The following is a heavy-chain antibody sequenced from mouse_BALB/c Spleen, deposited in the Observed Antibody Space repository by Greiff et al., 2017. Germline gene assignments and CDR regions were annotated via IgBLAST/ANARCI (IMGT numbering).Heavy chain of an antibody. V-gene: IGHV1-69*02. J-gene: IGHJ2*01. D-gene: IGHD3-2*01. CDR1: GYTFTSYW. Sequence: QVQLQQPGAELVRPGASVKLSCKASGYTFTSYWINWVKQRPGQGLEWIGNIYPSDSYTNYNQKFKDKATLTVDKSSSTAYMQLSSPTSEDSAVYYCTRDSSVLDYWGQGTTLTVSS. CDR2: IYPSDSYT. CDR3: TRDSSVLDY.